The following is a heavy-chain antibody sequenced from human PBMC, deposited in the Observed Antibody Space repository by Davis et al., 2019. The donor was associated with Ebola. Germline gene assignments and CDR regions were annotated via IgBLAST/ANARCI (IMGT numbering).Heavy chain of an antibody. Sequence: AASVKVSCKASSYAFGSYGINWVRQAPGQGLEWMGMINPNDGRTIYAQKFQGRVTVTRDTSTTTVYMDLSSLRSEDTALYYCTTPGGQDSGYDVFDIWGQGTMVTVSS. V-gene: IGHV1-46*03. CDR1: SYAFGSYG. J-gene: IGHJ3*02. D-gene: IGHD5-12*01. CDR2: INPNDGRT. CDR3: TTPGGQDSGYDVFDI.